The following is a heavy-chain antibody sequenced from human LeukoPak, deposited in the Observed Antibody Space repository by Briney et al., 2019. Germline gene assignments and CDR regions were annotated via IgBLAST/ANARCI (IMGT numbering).Heavy chain of an antibody. D-gene: IGHD6-19*01. J-gene: IGHJ5*02. CDR3: ARTGIVLRVAGTEDWFDP. CDR1: GYTFTSYY. V-gene: IGHV1-46*01. Sequence: AASVKVPCKASGYTFTSYYMHWVRQAPGQGLEWMGIINPSGGSTSYAQKFQGRVTMTRDTSISTAYMELSRLRSDDTAVYYCARTGIVLRVAGTEDWFDPWGQGTLVTVSS. CDR2: INPSGGST.